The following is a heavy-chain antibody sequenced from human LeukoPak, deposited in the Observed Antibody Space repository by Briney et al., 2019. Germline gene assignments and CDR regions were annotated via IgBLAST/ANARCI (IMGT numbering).Heavy chain of an antibody. V-gene: IGHV4-34*01. Sequence: SETLSLTCAVYGGSFSGYYWSWIRQPPGKGLEWIGEINHSGSTNYNPSLKSRVTISVDTSKNHFSLKLTSVTAADTAVYYCARWGRYSSSWYRGFDPWGQGTLVTVSS. CDR2: INHSGST. CDR3: ARWGRYSSSWYRGFDP. CDR1: GGSFSGYY. J-gene: IGHJ5*02. D-gene: IGHD6-13*01.